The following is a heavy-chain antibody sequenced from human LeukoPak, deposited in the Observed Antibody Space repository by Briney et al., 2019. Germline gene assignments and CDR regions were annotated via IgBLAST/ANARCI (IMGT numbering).Heavy chain of an antibody. Sequence: SETLSLTCSVSGDSISSSSYYWGWIRLPPGRGLEWIGYIYYSGSTYYNPSLKSRVTISVDTSKNQFSLKLSSVTAAHTAVYYCARAARIVGATAYYYYYMDVWGKGTTVTVSS. CDR2: IYYSGST. V-gene: IGHV4-30-4*08. D-gene: IGHD1-26*01. CDR1: GDSISSSSYY. CDR3: ARAARIVGATAYYYYYMDV. J-gene: IGHJ6*03.